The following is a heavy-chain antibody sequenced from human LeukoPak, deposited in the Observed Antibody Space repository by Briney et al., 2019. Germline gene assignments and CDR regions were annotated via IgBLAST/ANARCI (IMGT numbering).Heavy chain of an antibody. Sequence: PSETLSLTCTVSGVSVNSRYWSWIRQPPGKGLEWLGYIDHSGSANYNPSLKSRLTISIDTSKNQFSLKVSSVTAADTAVYYCARADGDYLDFWGQGTLVTVSS. D-gene: IGHD4-17*01. CDR1: GVSVNSRY. J-gene: IGHJ4*02. CDR3: ARADGDYLDF. V-gene: IGHV4-59*02. CDR2: IDHSGSA.